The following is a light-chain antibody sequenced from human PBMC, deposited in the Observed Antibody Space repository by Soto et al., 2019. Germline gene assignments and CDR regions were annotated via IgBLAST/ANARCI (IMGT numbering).Light chain of an antibody. CDR3: QQFDDSVI. J-gene: IGKJ5*01. CDR2: GTS. CDR1: HSVSRTY. Sequence: EIVLTQSPGTLSLSPGERATLSGRASHSVSRTYLAWYQQKPGQAPRLLIYGTSDRATGTPDRLSGSGYGEDFTLTISRLEPENYAVYYCQQFDDSVIFGQGTRLDI. V-gene: IGKV3-20*01.